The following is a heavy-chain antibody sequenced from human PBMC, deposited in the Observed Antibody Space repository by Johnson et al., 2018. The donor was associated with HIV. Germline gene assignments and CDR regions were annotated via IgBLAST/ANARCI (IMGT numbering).Heavy chain of an antibody. D-gene: IGHD2-2*01. V-gene: IGHV3-30*02. CDR1: GFTFSSYG. J-gene: IGHJ3*02. CDR2: IRSAGSNK. Sequence: QVQLVESGGGLVQPGGSLRLSCAASGFTFSSYGMDWVRQAPGKGLEWVAFIRSAGSNKSYADSVKGRFTISRDNSKNTLYLQMNSLRAEDTAVYYCAKTAAADAFDIWGQGTMVTVSS. CDR3: AKTAAADAFDI.